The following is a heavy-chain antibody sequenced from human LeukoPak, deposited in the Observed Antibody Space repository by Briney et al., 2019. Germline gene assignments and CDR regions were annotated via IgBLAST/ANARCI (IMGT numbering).Heavy chain of an antibody. V-gene: IGHV3-23*01. Sequence: GGSLRLSCAASGFTFSSYAMSWVRQAPGKGLEWVSAISGSGGSTYYADSVKGRFTISRDNSKNTLYLQMNSLRAEDTAVYYCAKARPPYGSGTRAFDIWGQGTMVTVSS. J-gene: IGHJ3*02. CDR1: GFTFSSYA. D-gene: IGHD3-10*01. CDR2: ISGSGGST. CDR3: AKARPPYGSGTRAFDI.